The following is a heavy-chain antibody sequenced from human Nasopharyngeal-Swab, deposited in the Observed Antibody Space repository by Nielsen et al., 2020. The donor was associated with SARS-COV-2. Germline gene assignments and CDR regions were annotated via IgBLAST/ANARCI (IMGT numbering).Heavy chain of an antibody. D-gene: IGHD3-22*01. Sequence: GESLKISCAASGFAFIDYSMDWVRQAPGKGLEWVSYITSSSSTRYYADSVKGRFTVSRDNAKNSLYLQMNSLRAEDTAVYYCTRYYYDSSGYYTKDYWGQGTLVTVSS. V-gene: IGHV3-48*01. CDR3: TRYYYDSSGYYTKDY. CDR2: ITSSSSTR. CDR1: GFAFIDYS. J-gene: IGHJ4*02.